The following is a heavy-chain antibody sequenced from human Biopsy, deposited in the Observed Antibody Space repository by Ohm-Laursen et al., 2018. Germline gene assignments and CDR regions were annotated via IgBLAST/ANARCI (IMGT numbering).Heavy chain of an antibody. Sequence: SSVTVSCKASGGTFSHYAVSWVRQVPGQGLEWMGRVIPTLLMTNYAQKFQGRVTITADKYTSTSSMELRGPRADDTGVYYCSRENSGYDVDYYYHGMDVWGQGTTVTVSS. D-gene: IGHD5-12*01. CDR2: VIPTLLMT. CDR3: SRENSGYDVDYYYHGMDV. J-gene: IGHJ6*02. V-gene: IGHV1-69*04. CDR1: GGTFSHYA.